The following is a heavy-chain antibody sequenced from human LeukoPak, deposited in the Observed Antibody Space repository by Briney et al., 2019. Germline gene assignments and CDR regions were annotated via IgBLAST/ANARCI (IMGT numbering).Heavy chain of an antibody. Sequence: ASVKFSCKASGYTFTGYYMLWVRQAPGQGLEWMGGIIPIFGTANYAQEFQGRVTITTDESTSTAYMELSSLRSEDTAVYYCARGDLEWFSSWFDPWGQGTLVTVSS. V-gene: IGHV1-69*05. D-gene: IGHD3-3*01. CDR1: GYTFTGYY. CDR3: ARGDLEWFSSWFDP. J-gene: IGHJ5*02. CDR2: IIPIFGTA.